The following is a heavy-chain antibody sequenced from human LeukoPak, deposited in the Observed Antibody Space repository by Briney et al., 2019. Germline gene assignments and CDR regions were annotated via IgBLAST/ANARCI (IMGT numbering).Heavy chain of an antibody. D-gene: IGHD3-3*01. CDR2: IYYSGNT. J-gene: IGHJ4*02. CDR3: ASRITIFGEFDY. V-gene: IGHV4-30-4*01. Sequence: SETLSLTCTVSGGSINSSNYYWSWIRQPPGKGLEWIGYIYYSGNTYYNPSLKSRITISVDTSKNQFSLKLSSVTAADTAVYYCASRITIFGEFDYWGQGTPVTVSS. CDR1: GGSINSSNYY.